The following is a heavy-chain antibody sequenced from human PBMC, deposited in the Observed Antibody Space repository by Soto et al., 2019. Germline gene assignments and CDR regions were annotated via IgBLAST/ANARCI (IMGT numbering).Heavy chain of an antibody. Sequence: QVHLVQSGAEVKKPGASVKVSCKGSGYAFTTYGITWVRQAAGQGLEWMGWISAHNGNTNYAQKLQGRVTVTRDTSTSTAYMELRSLRSDDTAVYHCARGRYGDYWGQGALVTVSS. CDR1: GYAFTTYG. CDR2: ISAHNGNT. D-gene: IGHD1-1*01. J-gene: IGHJ4*02. V-gene: IGHV1-18*01. CDR3: ARGRYGDY.